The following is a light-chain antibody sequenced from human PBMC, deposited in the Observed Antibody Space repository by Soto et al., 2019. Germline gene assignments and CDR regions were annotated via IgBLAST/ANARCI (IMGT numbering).Light chain of an antibody. CDR3: QHYNNWPYT. V-gene: IGKV3-15*01. Sequence: EIVMTQSPAPLSVSPGERATLSCGASQSISSNLAWYQQKPGQAPRLLIYGASTRATGIPARFSGSGSGTEFTLTISSLQSEDFVVYYCQHYNNWPYTFGQGTKLEIK. J-gene: IGKJ2*01. CDR1: QSISSN. CDR2: GAS.